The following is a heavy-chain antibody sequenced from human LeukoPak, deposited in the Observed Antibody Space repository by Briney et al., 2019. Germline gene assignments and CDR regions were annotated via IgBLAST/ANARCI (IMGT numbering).Heavy chain of an antibody. J-gene: IGHJ4*02. Sequence: GGSLRLSCAASGLTFSSHSMNWVRQAPGKGVGWVSHIRSSSRTTYYADSVKGRFTISRDDAKNSLYLQMNSLRGEDTAVYYCASWAGTTAGFSGPFDFWGQGTLVTVSS. V-gene: IGHV3-48*01. CDR1: GLTFSSHS. CDR3: ASWAGTTAGFSGPFDF. D-gene: IGHD6-25*01. CDR2: IRSSSRTT.